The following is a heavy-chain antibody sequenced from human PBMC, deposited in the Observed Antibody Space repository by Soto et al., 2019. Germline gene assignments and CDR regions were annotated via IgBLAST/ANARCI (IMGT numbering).Heavy chain of an antibody. CDR2: IIPIIGST. CDR1: GVSFNDYA. J-gene: IGHJ4*02. CDR3: ARDLGYSFGRGLDS. D-gene: IGHD5-18*01. Sequence: QVQLVQSGAEVKKPGSSVRVSCKASGVSFNDYAITWVRQAPGQGLEWLGGIIPIIGSTNYAQKFQGRVTVTADESLNTAYLDLNTLRADDTAIYYCARDLGYSFGRGLDSWGQGTPVTVSS. V-gene: IGHV1-69*01.